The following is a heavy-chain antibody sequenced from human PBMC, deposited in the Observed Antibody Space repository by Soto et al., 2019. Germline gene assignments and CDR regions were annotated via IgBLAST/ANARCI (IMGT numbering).Heavy chain of an antibody. CDR3: ARVPDY. Sequence: PSETLSLTCAVSGGSISSSNWWSWIRQPPEKGLEWIGYIYSSGSTNYNPSLNSRVTISVDTSKNQFSLKLSSVTAADTAVYYCARVPDYWGQGILVTVSS. CDR2: IYSSGST. V-gene: IGHV4-28*03. J-gene: IGHJ4*02. D-gene: IGHD2-2*01. CDR1: GGSISSSNW.